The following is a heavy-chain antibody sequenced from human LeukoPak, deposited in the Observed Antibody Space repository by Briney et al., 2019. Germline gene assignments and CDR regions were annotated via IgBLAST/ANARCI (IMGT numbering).Heavy chain of an antibody. CDR3: AREPGTFDYPHMDV. Sequence: SETLSLTCAVYGGSFSGYYWSWIRQPPGKGLEWIGETNHSGSTNYNPSLKSRVTISVDTSKNQFSLKLSSVTAADTAVYYCAREPGTFDYPHMDVWGKGTTVTISS. CDR1: GGSFSGYY. V-gene: IGHV4-34*01. J-gene: IGHJ6*03. CDR2: TNHSGST. D-gene: IGHD3-16*01.